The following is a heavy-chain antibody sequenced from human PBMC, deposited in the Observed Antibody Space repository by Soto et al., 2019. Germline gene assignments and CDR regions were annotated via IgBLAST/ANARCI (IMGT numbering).Heavy chain of an antibody. CDR3: AKSPLEGFGGIYYSYMDV. CDR1: GFTFSSYA. J-gene: IGHJ6*03. CDR2: ISGSGGST. D-gene: IGHD3-10*01. Sequence: EVQLLESGGGLVQPGGSLRLSCAASGFTFSSYAMSWVRQAPGKGLEWVSAISGSGGSTYYADSVKGRFTISRDNSKNTLYLQMNSLRAEDTAVYYCAKSPLEGFGGIYYSYMDVWGKGTTVTVSS. V-gene: IGHV3-23*01.